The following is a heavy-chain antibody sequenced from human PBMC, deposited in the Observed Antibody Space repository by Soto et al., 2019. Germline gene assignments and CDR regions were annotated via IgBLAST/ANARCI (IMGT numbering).Heavy chain of an antibody. V-gene: IGHV3-23*01. CDR2: ISRSGDST. J-gene: IGHJ4*02. Sequence: PGGSLRLSCAASGFTFSSYAMSWVRQAPGIGLEWVSGISRSGDSTYHADSVKGRFTISRDNSKNTLYLQMNSLRAEDTAIYYCAKVGVPTLAHNILEYWGQGTLVTVSS. CDR1: GFTFSSYA. D-gene: IGHD3-3*01. CDR3: AKVGVPTLAHNILEY.